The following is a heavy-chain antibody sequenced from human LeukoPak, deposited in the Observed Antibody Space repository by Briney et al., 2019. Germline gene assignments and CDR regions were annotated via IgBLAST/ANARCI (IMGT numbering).Heavy chain of an antibody. Sequence: SGGSLRLSCTSSGFTFSSYAITWVRQVPGRGLEWVSAISASGESTYYADSVKGRFTISRDSSKNTLYLQMNSLRAEDTAVYYCAKGGRAYVLLWFGDEWGQGTLVTVSS. V-gene: IGHV3-23*01. J-gene: IGHJ4*02. CDR1: GFTFSSYA. CDR3: AKGGRAYVLLWFGDE. D-gene: IGHD3-10*01. CDR2: ISASGEST.